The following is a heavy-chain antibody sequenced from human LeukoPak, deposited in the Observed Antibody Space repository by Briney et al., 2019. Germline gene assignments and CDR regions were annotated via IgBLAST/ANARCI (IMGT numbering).Heavy chain of an antibody. Sequence: ASVKVSCKVSGYTLTELSMHWVRQAPGKGLEWMGGFDPEDGETIYAQKFQGRVTMTEDTSTDTACMELSSLRSEDTAVYYCATVRFGEFNFDYWGQGTLVTVSS. CDR1: GYTLTELS. D-gene: IGHD3-10*01. CDR2: FDPEDGET. J-gene: IGHJ4*02. V-gene: IGHV1-24*01. CDR3: ATVRFGEFNFDY.